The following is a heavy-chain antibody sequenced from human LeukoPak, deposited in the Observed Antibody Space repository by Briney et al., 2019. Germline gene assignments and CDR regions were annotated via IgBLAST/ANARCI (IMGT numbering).Heavy chain of an antibody. D-gene: IGHD1-26*01. CDR3: ARGITGSFPAQYFQH. CDR1: GYTFGTHW. V-gene: IGHV1-46*01. CDR2: INPSGDVR. J-gene: IGHJ1*01. Sequence: ASVTVSCKASGYTFGTHWMHWVRQAPGQGLEWMALINPSGDVRSYAQKFQGRVTVTRDMSTRTVYMELSSLRSEDTAVYYCARGITGSFPAQYFQHWGQGTLVTVSS.